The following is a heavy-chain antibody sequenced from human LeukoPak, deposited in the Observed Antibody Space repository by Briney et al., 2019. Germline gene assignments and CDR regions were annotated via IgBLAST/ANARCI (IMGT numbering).Heavy chain of an antibody. D-gene: IGHD7-27*01. CDR3: ARDLNWETY. J-gene: IGHJ4*02. V-gene: IGHV3-7*01. CDR2: IKTDGSLI. Sequence: PGGSLRLSCAASGFTFSSYAMHWVRRAPGKGLEWVANIKTDGSLIYYVDSVKGRFTISRDNAKNSLYLQMNSLRVEDTAVYYCARDLNWETYWGQGTLVTVSS. CDR1: GFTFSSYA.